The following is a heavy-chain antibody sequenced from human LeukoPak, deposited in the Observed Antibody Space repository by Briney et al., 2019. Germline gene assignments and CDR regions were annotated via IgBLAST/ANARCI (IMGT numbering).Heavy chain of an antibody. V-gene: IGHV4-4*07. CDR2: IYTSGST. D-gene: IGHD3-9*01. CDR3: ARGAYYDILTGYSPGTFDY. J-gene: IGHJ4*02. Sequence: SETLSLTCTVSGGSISSYYWSWIPQPAGKGLEWIGRIYTSGSTNYNPSLKSRVTISVDTSKNQFSLKLSSVTAAAAAVYYCARGAYYDILTGYSPGTFDYWGQGTLVTVSS. CDR1: GGSISSYY.